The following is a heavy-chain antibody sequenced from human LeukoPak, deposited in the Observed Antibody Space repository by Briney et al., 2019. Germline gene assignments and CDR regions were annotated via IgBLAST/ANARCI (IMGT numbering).Heavy chain of an antibody. CDR2: IWYDGSNK. CDR3: ATARNFRFEY. CDR1: GITFRSYG. J-gene: IGHJ4*02. Sequence: GGSLRLSCAASGITFRSYGMHWVRQAPGKGLEWVAFIWYDGSNKYYADSVKGRFTISRDNSRNTLFLQMNNLRTEDTALYLCATARNFRFEYWGQGSLVIVSA. V-gene: IGHV3-30*02. D-gene: IGHD1-7*01.